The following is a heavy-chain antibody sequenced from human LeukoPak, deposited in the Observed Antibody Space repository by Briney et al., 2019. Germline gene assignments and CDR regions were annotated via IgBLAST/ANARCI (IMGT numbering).Heavy chain of an antibody. CDR3: PRVISGWPFDY. V-gene: IGHV3-49*04. Sequence: GGSLRLSCTASGFTFGDYAMSWVRQAPRKGLEWVGLIRRKAYGGTTEYASPVKGRLTISRDDSKSIAYLQMNRLKTEDRAVYYCPRVISGWPFDYWGQGTLVPVSS. CDR2: IRRKAYGGTT. J-gene: IGHJ4*02. D-gene: IGHD6-19*01. CDR1: GFTFGDYA.